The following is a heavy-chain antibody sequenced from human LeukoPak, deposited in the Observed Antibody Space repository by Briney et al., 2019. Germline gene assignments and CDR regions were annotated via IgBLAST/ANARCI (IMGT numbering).Heavy chain of an antibody. Sequence: GGSLRLSCAASGFTFREYGLNWVRQAPGKGLEWVSAISGSGGSTYYADSVKGRFTISRDNSKNTLYLQMNSLRAEDTAVYYCAKAPMTTVTQGFDYWGQGTLVTVSS. V-gene: IGHV3-23*01. CDR3: AKAPMTTVTQGFDY. D-gene: IGHD4-17*01. CDR1: GFTFREYG. CDR2: ISGSGGST. J-gene: IGHJ4*02.